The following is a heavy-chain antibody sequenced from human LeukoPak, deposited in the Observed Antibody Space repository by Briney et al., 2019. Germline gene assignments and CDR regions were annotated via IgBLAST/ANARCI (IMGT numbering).Heavy chain of an antibody. CDR2: ISSSSSTI. CDR3: AKEAKGSVSATTDY. CDR1: GFTFSSYS. V-gene: IGHV3-48*01. Sequence: GGSLRLSCAASGFTFSSYSMNWVRQAPGKGLEWVSYISSSSSTIYYADSVKGRFTISRDNAKNSLYLQMNSLRAEDTAVYYCAKEAKGSVSATTDYWGQGTLVTVSS. J-gene: IGHJ4*02. D-gene: IGHD1-26*01.